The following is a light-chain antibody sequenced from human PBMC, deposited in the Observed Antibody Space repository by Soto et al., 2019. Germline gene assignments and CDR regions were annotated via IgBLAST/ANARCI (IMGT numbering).Light chain of an antibody. CDR2: LEGSGSY. V-gene: IGLV4-60*03. J-gene: IGLJ2*01. CDR3: ETWDTNTLI. Sequence: QPVLTQSSSASASLGSSVKLTCTLSSGHRSNIIAWHQQLPGKAPRYLMKLEGSGSYNKRSGVPDRFSGSISGADRYLSISNLQSEDEADYYCETWDTNTLIFGGGTKLTVL. CDR1: SGHRSNI.